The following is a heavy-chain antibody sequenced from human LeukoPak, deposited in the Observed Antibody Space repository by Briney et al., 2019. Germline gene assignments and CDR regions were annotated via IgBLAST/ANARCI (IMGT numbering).Heavy chain of an antibody. Sequence: GESLKISCKGSGYSFTGYWIGWVRQMPGKGLEWMGIIYPGYSDTRYSPSFQGQVTFSVDTSTSTVYLQWSSLKASDTAIYYCARFALSSSLDYWGQGTLVTVSP. D-gene: IGHD6-13*01. CDR1: GYSFTGYW. CDR2: IYPGYSDT. V-gene: IGHV5-51*01. J-gene: IGHJ4*02. CDR3: ARFALSSSLDY.